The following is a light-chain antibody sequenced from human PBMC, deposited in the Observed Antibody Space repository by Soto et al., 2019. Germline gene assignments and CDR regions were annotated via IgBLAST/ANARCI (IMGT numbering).Light chain of an antibody. CDR3: QPYNVWPLT. Sequence: EIVMTQSPATLSVSPGERATLSCRASQSVSSNLAWYQQKPGQTPKLLIYVAATSATGIPARFSGSGSGTEFTLTISGLQSEDFAVYYCQPYNVWPLTFGGGTKVEFK. J-gene: IGKJ4*01. CDR1: QSVSSN. CDR2: VAA. V-gene: IGKV3-15*01.